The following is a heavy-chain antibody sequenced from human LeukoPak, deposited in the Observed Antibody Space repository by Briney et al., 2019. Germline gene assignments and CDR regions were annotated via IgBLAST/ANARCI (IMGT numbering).Heavy chain of an antibody. Sequence: GGSLRLSCAASGFTVRSNYMSWVRQAPGKGLEWVSVIYSGGSTYYADSVKGRFTISRDNSKNTLYLQMNSLRAEDTAVYYCARGDIVATITGDDYWGQGTLVTVSS. J-gene: IGHJ4*02. V-gene: IGHV3-66*01. CDR3: ARGDIVATITGDDY. CDR2: IYSGGST. D-gene: IGHD5-12*01. CDR1: GFTVRSNY.